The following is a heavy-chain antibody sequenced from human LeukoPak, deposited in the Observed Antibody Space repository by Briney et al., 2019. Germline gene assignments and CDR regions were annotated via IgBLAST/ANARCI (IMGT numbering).Heavy chain of an antibody. D-gene: IGHD3-10*01. Sequence: ASVKVSCKASGYSFTGNYMHWVRQAPGQGLEWMGWINPNSGDTNFAQKFQGRVTMTRDTSISTVYMELSRLRSDDTAVFYCARDASAMVRGIDIWGQGTMVTVSS. J-gene: IGHJ3*02. CDR2: INPNSGDT. CDR1: GYSFTGNY. V-gene: IGHV1-2*02. CDR3: ARDASAMVRGIDI.